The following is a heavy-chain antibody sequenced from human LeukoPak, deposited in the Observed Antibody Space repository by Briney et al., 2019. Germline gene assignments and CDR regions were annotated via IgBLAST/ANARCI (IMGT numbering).Heavy chain of an antibody. CDR3: ARVGGPDSYDFWSGTPPGRRAFDI. V-gene: IGHV1-46*01. D-gene: IGHD3-3*01. CDR1: GYTFTSYY. CDR2: INPSGGST. J-gene: IGHJ3*02. Sequence: ASVTVSCKASGYTFTSYYMHWVRQAPGQGLEWMGIINPSGGSTSYAQKFQGRVTMTRDTSTSTVYMELSSLRSEDTAVYYCARVGGPDSYDFWSGTPPGRRAFDIWGQGTMVTVSS.